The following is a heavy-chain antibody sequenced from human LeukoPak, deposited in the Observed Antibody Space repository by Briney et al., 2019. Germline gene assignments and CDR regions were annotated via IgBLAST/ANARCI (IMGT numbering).Heavy chain of an antibody. CDR2: ISGSGGST. CDR3: ATCPERIYGY. V-gene: IGHV3-23*01. J-gene: IGHJ4*02. D-gene: IGHD2-15*01. Sequence: PGGSLRLSCAASGFTFSSYAMSWVRQAPGKGLEWVSAISGSGGSTSYADSVKGRFTISRDNSKNTPYLQMNSLRAEDTAVYYCATCPERIYGYWGQGTLVTVSS. CDR1: GFTFSSYA.